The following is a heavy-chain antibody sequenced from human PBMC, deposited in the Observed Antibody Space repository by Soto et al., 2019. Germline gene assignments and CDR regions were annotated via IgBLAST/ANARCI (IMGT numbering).Heavy chain of an antibody. CDR2: IFSNDEK. V-gene: IGHV2-26*01. J-gene: IGHJ6*02. Sequence: SGPTLVNPPGTLTLTCTVPGFSLSYSRMGVSWIRQPPGKALEGLAHIFSNDEKSYSTSLKSRLTISKDTSKSQVVLTMTNMDPVDTATYYCARMMTPVTTTGMDVWGQGTTVPVSS. CDR3: ARMMTPVTTTGMDV. D-gene: IGHD4-4*01. CDR1: GFSLSYSRMG.